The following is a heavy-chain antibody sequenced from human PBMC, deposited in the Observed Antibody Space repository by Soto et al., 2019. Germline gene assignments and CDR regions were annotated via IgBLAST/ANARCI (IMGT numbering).Heavy chain of an antibody. V-gene: IGHV3-21*02. CDR3: VRGSAMRTS. Sequence: EVLLVEAGGGLVKPGGSLRLSCAVSGFTFRSYMMNWVRQAPGTGLEWVASISTGSSYIYYADALKGRFTISRDDAKTSVYLQMNSVRDEDTGVYYCVRGSAMRTSWGQGTRVTVSS. CDR1: GFTFRSYM. CDR2: ISTGSSYI. J-gene: IGHJ5*02.